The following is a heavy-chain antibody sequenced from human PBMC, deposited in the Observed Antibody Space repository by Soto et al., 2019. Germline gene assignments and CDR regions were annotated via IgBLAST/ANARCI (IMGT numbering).Heavy chain of an antibody. V-gene: IGHV4-31*03. D-gene: IGHD4-17*01. CDR2: IYHSGTT. J-gene: IGHJ3*01. CDR1: GDSITSAGYY. CDR3: ATRYDFGDYPDGFDV. Sequence: QVKLQESGPGLVKPSQTLSLTCTVSGDSITSAGYYWTWIRQQPGKGLDWIGFIYHSGTTYYNLSLKNRVIISMDTSTSQFSLSLRSVTAADTAVYYCATRYDFGDYPDGFDVWGHGTMVTVSS.